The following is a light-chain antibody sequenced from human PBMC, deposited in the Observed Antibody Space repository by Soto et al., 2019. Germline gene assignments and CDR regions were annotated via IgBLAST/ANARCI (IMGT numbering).Light chain of an antibody. V-gene: IGLV2-14*01. CDR3: SSYGSSNTVV. J-gene: IGLJ3*02. CDR1: SSDIGGYNS. Sequence: QSALTQPASVSGSPGQSITISCTGTSSDIGGYNSVSWYQQHPGKVPKLLIYDVTNRPSGISNRFSGSKSGNTASLTISGLHAEDEADYYCSSYGSSNTVVFGGGTKVTVL. CDR2: DVT.